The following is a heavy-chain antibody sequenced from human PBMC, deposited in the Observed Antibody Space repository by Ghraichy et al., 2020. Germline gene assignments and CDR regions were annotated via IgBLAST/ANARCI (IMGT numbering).Heavy chain of an antibody. CDR3: ARGPRVGLNVLRYFDWHPTGEY. D-gene: IGHD3-9*01. CDR1: GGSISRYY. CDR2: IYYSGST. Sequence: SETLSLTCTVSGGSISRYYWSWIRQPPGKGLEWIGYIYYSGSTNYNPSLKSRVTISVDTSKNQFSLKLSSVTAADTAVYYCARGPRVGLNVLRYFDWHPTGEYWGQGTLVTVSS. J-gene: IGHJ4*02. V-gene: IGHV4-59*01.